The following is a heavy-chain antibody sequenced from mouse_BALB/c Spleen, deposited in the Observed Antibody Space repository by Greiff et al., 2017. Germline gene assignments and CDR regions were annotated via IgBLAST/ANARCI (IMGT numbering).Heavy chain of an antibody. J-gene: IGHJ4*01. CDR3: ARGTTVVSMDY. V-gene: IGHV5-6-5*01. D-gene: IGHD1-1*01. Sequence: EVMLVESGGGLVKPGGSLKLSCAASGFTFSSYAMSWVRQTPEKRLEWVASISSGGSTYYPDSVKGRFTISRDNARNILYLQMSSLRSEDTAMYYCARGTTVVSMDYWGQGTSVTVSS. CDR1: GFTFSSYA. CDR2: ISSGGST.